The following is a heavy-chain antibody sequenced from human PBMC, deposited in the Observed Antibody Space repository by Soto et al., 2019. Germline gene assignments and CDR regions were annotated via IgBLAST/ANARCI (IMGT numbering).Heavy chain of an antibody. CDR2: ISSSSSYI. V-gene: IGHV3-21*01. D-gene: IGHD2-21*01. CDR1: GFTFSSYS. J-gene: IGHJ4*02. Sequence: PGGSLRLSCAASGFTFSSYSMNWVRQAPGKGLEWVSSISSSSSYIYYADSAKGRFTISRDNAKNSLYLQMNNLRAEDTAIYYCARDWAYSFDYWGQGTLVTVSS. CDR3: ARDWAYSFDY.